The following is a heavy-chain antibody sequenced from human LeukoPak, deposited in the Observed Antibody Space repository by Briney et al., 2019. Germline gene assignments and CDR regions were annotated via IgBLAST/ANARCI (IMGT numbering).Heavy chain of an antibody. V-gene: IGHV1-46*01. CDR2: TDPIGGST. CDR1: GYTFTNYY. D-gene: IGHD3-22*01. J-gene: IGHJ4*02. CDR3: AKDWAGSDRRYYFDY. Sequence: GASVKVSCKASGYTFTNYYIHWVRQAPGQGLEWMGITDPIGGSTNYAQKFQGRVTMTRDTSTSTVYMELSSLRAEDTAVYYCAKDWAGSDRRYYFDYWGQGTLVTVSS.